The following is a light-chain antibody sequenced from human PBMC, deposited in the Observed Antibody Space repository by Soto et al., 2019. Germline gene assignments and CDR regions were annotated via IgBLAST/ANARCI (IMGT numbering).Light chain of an antibody. V-gene: IGKV2-30*01. Sequence: DVVMTQSPLSLPVTLGQPASISCRSSQSLVYSDGNTYLNWFQQRPGQSTRRLIYKVSNRDSGVPDRFSGSVSGTDFTLKISRVEAEDVGVYYCMQGTHWPLTFGPGTKVDIK. CDR3: MQGTHWPLT. J-gene: IGKJ3*01. CDR2: KVS. CDR1: QSLVYSDGNTY.